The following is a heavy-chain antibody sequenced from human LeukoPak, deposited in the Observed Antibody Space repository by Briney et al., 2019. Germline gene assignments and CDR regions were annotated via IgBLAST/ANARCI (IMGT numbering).Heavy chain of an antibody. CDR2: IKQDGGDK. CDR3: ARDLSSGYFDY. CDR1: GFTFTKYW. D-gene: IGHD6-19*01. J-gene: IGHJ4*02. Sequence: PGDSLRLSCAASGFTFTKYWMTWVRQAPGKGLEGVGNIKQDGGDKNYMDSVKGRFTISRDNTKNSVYLQMSSLRAEDTAVYYCARDLSSGYFDYWGQGTLVTVSS. V-gene: IGHV3-7*01.